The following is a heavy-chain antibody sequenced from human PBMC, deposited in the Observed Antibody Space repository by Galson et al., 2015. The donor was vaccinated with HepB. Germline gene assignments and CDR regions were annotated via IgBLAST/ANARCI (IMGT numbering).Heavy chain of an antibody. CDR1: GFTFSSYG. J-gene: IGHJ4*02. CDR2: ISYDGSNK. D-gene: IGHD3-22*01. V-gene: IGHV3-30*18. Sequence: SLRLSCAASGFTFSSYGMHWVRQAPGKGLEWVAVISYDGSNKYYADSVKGRFTISRDNSKNTLYLQMNSLLAEDTAVYYCAKDQGYYDSSGYYSIFDYWGQGTLVTVSS. CDR3: AKDQGYYDSSGYYSIFDY.